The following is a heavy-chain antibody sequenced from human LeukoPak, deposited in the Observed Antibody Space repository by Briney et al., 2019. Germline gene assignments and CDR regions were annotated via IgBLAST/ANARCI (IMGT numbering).Heavy chain of an antibody. J-gene: IGHJ4*02. D-gene: IGHD3-9*01. V-gene: IGHV3-23*01. CDR2: ISGSGGST. CDR3: AKDYDILTGYYSY. Sequence: HTGGSLRLSCAASGFTFSSYAMSWVRQAPGKGLEWVSAISGSGGSTYYADSVKGRFTISRDNSKNTLYLQMNSLRAEDTAVYYCAKDYDILTGYYSYWGQGTLVTVSS. CDR1: GFTFSSYA.